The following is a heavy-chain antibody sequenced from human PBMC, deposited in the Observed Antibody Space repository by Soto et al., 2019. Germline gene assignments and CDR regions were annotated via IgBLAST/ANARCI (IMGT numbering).Heavy chain of an antibody. CDR1: GFTFSSYG. D-gene: IGHD3-16*01. CDR3: AKALITGGGDY. V-gene: IGHV3-30*18. Sequence: PGGSLRLSCAASGFTFSSYGMHWVRQAPGKGLEWVAVISYDGSNKYYADSVKGRFTISRDNSKNTLYLQMNSLRAEDTAVYYCAKALITGGGDYWGQGTLVTVSS. CDR2: ISYDGSNK. J-gene: IGHJ4*02.